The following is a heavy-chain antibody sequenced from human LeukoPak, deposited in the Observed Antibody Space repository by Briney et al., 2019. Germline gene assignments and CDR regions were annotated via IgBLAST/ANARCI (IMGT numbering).Heavy chain of an antibody. J-gene: IGHJ3*02. CDR2: IIPIFGTP. CDR3: ARDLGCSGGSCYRGAFDI. Sequence: ASVKVSCKASGGTFSSYAISWVRQAPGQGLGWMGGIIPIFGTPNYAQKFQGRVTITADESTSTAYMELSSLRSEDTAVYYCARDLGCSGGSCYRGAFDIWGQGTMVTVSS. V-gene: IGHV1-69*13. CDR1: GGTFSSYA. D-gene: IGHD2-15*01.